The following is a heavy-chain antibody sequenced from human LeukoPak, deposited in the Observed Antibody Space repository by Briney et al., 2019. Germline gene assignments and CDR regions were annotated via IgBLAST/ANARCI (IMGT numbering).Heavy chain of an antibody. CDR1: GYTFSGYG. V-gene: IGHV3-30*02. D-gene: IGHD1-26*01. CDR3: ARDIIVGATDYYGMDV. Sequence: GGSLRLSCVASGYTFSGYGMHWVRQAPGKGLEWVAFIHYNGNNRYYADSVKGRFTISRDNSKNTLYLQMNSLRAEDTAVYYCARDIIVGATDYYGMDVWGQGTTVTVSS. J-gene: IGHJ6*02. CDR2: IHYNGNNR.